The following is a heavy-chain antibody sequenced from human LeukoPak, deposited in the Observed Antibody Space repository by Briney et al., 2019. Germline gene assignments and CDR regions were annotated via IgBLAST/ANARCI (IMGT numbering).Heavy chain of an antibody. CDR2: ISPNSGGT. D-gene: IGHD6-13*01. CDR1: GYTFTGYY. CDR3: ARAGEEYTSTWYGAY. V-gene: IGHV1-2*02. J-gene: IGHJ4*02. Sequence: ASVKVSCKASGYTFTGYYIHWVRQAPGQGLEWMGWISPNSGGTKYVQKFQGRVTMTGDTSISTVYMELTRLTSDDTAVYYCARAGEEYTSTWYGAYWGQGTLVAVSS.